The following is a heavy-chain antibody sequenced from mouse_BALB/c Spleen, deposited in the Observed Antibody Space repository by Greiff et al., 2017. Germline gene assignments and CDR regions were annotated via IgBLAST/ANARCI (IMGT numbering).Heavy chain of an antibody. Sequence: EVILVESGGGLVKLGGSLKLSCAASGFTFSSYYMSWVRQTPEKRLELVAAINSNGGSTYYPDTVKGRFTISRDNAKNTLYLQMSSLKSEDTALYYCARHDYYDYAVWYFDVWGAGTTVTVSS. J-gene: IGHJ1*01. V-gene: IGHV5-6-2*01. CDR2: INSNGGST. D-gene: IGHD2-4*01. CDR3: ARHDYYDYAVWYFDV. CDR1: GFTFSSYY.